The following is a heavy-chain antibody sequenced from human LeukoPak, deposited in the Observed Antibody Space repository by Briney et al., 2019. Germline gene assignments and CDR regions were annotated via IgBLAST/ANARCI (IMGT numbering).Heavy chain of an antibody. D-gene: IGHD5-18*01. V-gene: IGHV1-69*13. Sequence: ASVKVSCKAPGGTFSSYAISWVRQAPGQGLEWMGGIIPIFGTANYAQKFQGRVTITADESTSTAYMELSSLRSEDTAVYYCAREVPGYSYGYFDYWGQGTLVTVSS. CDR3: AREVPGYSYGYFDY. J-gene: IGHJ4*02. CDR2: IIPIFGTA. CDR1: GGTFSSYA.